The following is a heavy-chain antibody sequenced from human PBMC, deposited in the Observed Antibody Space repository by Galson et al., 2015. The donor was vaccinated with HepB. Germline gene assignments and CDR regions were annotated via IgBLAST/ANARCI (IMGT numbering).Heavy chain of an antibody. V-gene: IGHV5-51*01. D-gene: IGHD3-10*01. Sequence: QSGAEVKKPGESLKISCKTSGYYFSSYWIGWVRQMPGRGLEWVGNIHPVDSQTRYSPSLQGQVTISADTSINTAYLQWTSLKASDTGMYFCARRTGSYQSYYMDVWGKGTTVIVSS. CDR2: IHPVDSQT. CDR3: ARRTGSYQSYYMDV. J-gene: IGHJ6*03. CDR1: GYYFSSYW.